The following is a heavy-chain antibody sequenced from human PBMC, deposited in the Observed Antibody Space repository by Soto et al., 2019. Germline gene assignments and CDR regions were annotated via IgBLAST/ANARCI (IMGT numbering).Heavy chain of an antibody. CDR3: ARDETVGRNYYGGIDV. D-gene: IGHD2-21*02. J-gene: IGHJ6*02. CDR1: GYPFTSYG. CDR2: ISPYNGNT. Sequence: QVHLVQSGAEVKKPGASVKVSCKTSGYPFTSYGIGWVRQAPGQGLEWMAWISPYNGNTYYALKIQGRVTLTTDTYTNTVCMERRSLRSDDTAVYYCARDETVGRNYYGGIDVWGQGTTVTVSS. V-gene: IGHV1-18*01.